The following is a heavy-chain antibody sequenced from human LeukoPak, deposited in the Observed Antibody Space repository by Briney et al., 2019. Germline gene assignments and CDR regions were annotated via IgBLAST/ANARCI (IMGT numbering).Heavy chain of an antibody. CDR3: AREYSSSSGKAFDI. D-gene: IGHD6-6*01. CDR2: ITTSSTYI. J-gene: IGHJ3*02. Sequence: GGSLRLSCAASGFSFSTYNMNWVRQAPGKGLEWVSSITTSSTYIYYADSVKGRFTISRDNAKNSLYLQMNSLRAEDTAVYYCAREYSSSSGKAFDIWGQGTMVTVSS. V-gene: IGHV3-21*01. CDR1: GFSFSTYN.